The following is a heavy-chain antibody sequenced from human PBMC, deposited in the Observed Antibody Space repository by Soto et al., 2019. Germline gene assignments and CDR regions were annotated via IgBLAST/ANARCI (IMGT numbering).Heavy chain of an antibody. Sequence: QVQLQQWGAGLLKPSETLSLTCAVYGASFSSYYWSWIRQPPGKGLEWIGEINHSGNTKYNPSLTSRVTISIDTSKNHFSLKLTSVTAADTAVYYCARGGVYSSSWYVYWGQGSLVTVSS. J-gene: IGHJ4*02. V-gene: IGHV4-34*01. CDR2: INHSGNT. D-gene: IGHD6-13*01. CDR3: ARGGVYSSSWYVY. CDR1: GASFSSYY.